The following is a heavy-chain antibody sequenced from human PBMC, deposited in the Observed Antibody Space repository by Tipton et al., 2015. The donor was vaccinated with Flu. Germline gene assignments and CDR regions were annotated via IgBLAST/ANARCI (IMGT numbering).Heavy chain of an antibody. Sequence: TLSLTCTVSGASVNIENSYWVWIRKSLGRGLEWIGTIYNTGLTNYNPSLKSRVTVSLDMSKIQFSLNVRLVTAADTATCFCAIGNWHANYDNWFDPGGQGTPVTVSS. CDR3: AIGNWHANYDNWFDP. J-gene: IGHJ5*02. V-gene: IGHV4-39*07. D-gene: IGHD1-1*01. CDR1: GASVNIENSY. CDR2: IYNTGLT.